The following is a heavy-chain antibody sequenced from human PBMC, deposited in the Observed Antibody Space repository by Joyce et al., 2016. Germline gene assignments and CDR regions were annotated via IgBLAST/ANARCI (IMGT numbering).Heavy chain of an antibody. Sequence: QLQLQESGPGLVKPSETLSLSCTVSGGSISSSTYYWGWIRQPPRKGLEWIRSVYYSGSTYYNPSLKSRVTISVDTSKNQFSLKLTSVTAADTAVYYCARSFFYCSGGSCFSGEWFDPWGQGTLVTVSS. CDR2: VYYSGST. D-gene: IGHD2-15*01. CDR3: ARSFFYCSGGSCFSGEWFDP. J-gene: IGHJ5*02. CDR1: GGSISSSTYY. V-gene: IGHV4-39*07.